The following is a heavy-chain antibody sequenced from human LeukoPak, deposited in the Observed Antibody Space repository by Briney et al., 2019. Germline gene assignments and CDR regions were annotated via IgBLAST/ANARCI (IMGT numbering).Heavy chain of an antibody. Sequence: PSETLSLTCAVYGGSFSGYCWSWIRQPPGKGLEWIGEINHSGSTNYNPSLKSRVTISVDTSKNQFSLKLSSVTAADTAVYYCARYVYSSSPFDYWGQGTLVTVSS. CDR1: GGSFSGYC. J-gene: IGHJ4*02. CDR2: INHSGST. D-gene: IGHD6-6*01. CDR3: ARYVYSSSPFDY. V-gene: IGHV4-34*01.